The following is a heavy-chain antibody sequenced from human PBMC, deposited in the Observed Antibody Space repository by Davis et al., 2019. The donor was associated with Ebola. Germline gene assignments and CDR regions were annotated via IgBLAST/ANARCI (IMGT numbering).Heavy chain of an antibody. V-gene: IGHV4-59*05. CDR2: IYYSGST. D-gene: IGHD2-21*02. CDR3: ARADAYCGGDCYPSSWFDP. Sequence: PSETLSLTCTVSGGSISSYYWSWIRQPPGKGLEWIGSIYYSGSTYYNPSLKSRVTISVDTSKNQFSLQLNSVTPEDTAVYYCARADAYCGGDCYPSSWFDPWGQGTLVTVSS. J-gene: IGHJ5*02. CDR1: GGSISSYY.